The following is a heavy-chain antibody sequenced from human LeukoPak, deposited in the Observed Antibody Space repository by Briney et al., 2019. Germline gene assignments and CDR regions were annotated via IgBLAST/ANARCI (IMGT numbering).Heavy chain of an antibody. Sequence: SETLSLTCTVSGGSISSYYWSWIRQPPGKGLEWIGYIYYSGSTNYNPSLKSRVTISVDTSKNQFSLKLSSVTAADTAVYYCARLPLWLQSYYFDYWGQGPLVTVSS. V-gene: IGHV4-59*08. D-gene: IGHD5-24*01. CDR2: IYYSGST. J-gene: IGHJ4*02. CDR3: ARLPLWLQSYYFDY. CDR1: GGSISSYY.